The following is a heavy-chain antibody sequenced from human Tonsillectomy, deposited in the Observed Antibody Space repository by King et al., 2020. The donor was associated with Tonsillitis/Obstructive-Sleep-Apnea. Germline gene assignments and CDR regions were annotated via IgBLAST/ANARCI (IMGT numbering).Heavy chain of an antibody. V-gene: IGHV3-43*01. D-gene: IGHD2-2*01. Sequence: VQLVESGGVVVQPGGSLRLSCAASGFTFDDYSMHWVRQAPGKGLEWVSLISWDGGSTYYADSVKGRFTISRDNSKNSLYLQMNSLRTEDTALYYCAKPDSTSSTAYYYCTAVGGQGTTATAS. J-gene: IGHJ6*02. CDR1: GFTFDDYS. CDR3: AKPDSTSSTAYYYCTAV. CDR2: ISWDGGST.